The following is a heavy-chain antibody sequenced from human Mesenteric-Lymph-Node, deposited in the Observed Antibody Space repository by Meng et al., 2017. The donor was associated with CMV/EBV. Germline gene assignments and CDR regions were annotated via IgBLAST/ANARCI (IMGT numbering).Heavy chain of an antibody. J-gene: IGHJ6*02. CDR3: ARAKVRGDFWSGYPRPYYYYGMDV. Sequence: SETLSLTCAVYGGSFSGYYWSWIRQPPGKGLERIGEINHSGSTNYNPSLKSRVTISVDTSKNQFSLKLSSVTAADTAVYYCARAKVRGDFWSGYPRPYYYYGMDVWGQGTTVTVSS. D-gene: IGHD3-3*01. CDR2: INHSGST. CDR1: GGSFSGYY. V-gene: IGHV4-34*01.